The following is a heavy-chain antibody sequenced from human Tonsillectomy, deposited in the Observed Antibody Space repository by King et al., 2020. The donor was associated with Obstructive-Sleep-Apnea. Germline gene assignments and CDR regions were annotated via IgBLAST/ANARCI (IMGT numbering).Heavy chain of an antibody. V-gene: IGHV3-72*01. CDR1: GFIFTEHY. J-gene: IGHJ4*02. CDR2: IRNKVNSYTT. CDR3: ARSARATVDY. Sequence: VQLVESGGGLVQPGGSLRLSCAASGFIFTEHYMDWVRQAPRKGLEWVGRIRNKVNSYTTEYAASVKGRFTISRDDSKNSLYLQMNSLKTEDAAVYYCARSARATVDYWGQGTLVTVSS. D-gene: IGHD2-21*02.